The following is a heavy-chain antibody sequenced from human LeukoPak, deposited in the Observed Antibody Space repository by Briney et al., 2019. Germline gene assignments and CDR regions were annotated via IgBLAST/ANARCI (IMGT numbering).Heavy chain of an antibody. D-gene: IGHD2-2*02. CDR2: ISAYNGNT. V-gene: IGHV1-18*01. J-gene: IGHJ5*02. CDR1: GYTFTSYG. CDR3: ARVPYCSSTSCYKGWFDP. Sequence: ASVKVSCKASGYTFTSYGISWVRQAPGQGLEWMGWISAYNGNTNYAQKLQGRVTMTTDTSTSTAYMELGSLRSDDTAVYYCARVPYCSSTSCYKGWFDPWGQGTLVTVSS.